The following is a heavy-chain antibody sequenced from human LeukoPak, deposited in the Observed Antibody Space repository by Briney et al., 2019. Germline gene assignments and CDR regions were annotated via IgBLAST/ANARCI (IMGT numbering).Heavy chain of an antibody. D-gene: IGHD4-17*01. Sequence: GGSLRLSCAASGFTFSDYYMSWIRQAPGKGLEWVSYISSSGSTIYYADSVKGRFTISRDNAKNSLYLQMNSLRAEDTAVYHCTRHDFGASRAYDIWGQGTMVTVSS. V-gene: IGHV3-11*04. CDR1: GFTFSDYY. CDR3: TRHDFGASRAYDI. CDR2: ISSSGSTI. J-gene: IGHJ3*02.